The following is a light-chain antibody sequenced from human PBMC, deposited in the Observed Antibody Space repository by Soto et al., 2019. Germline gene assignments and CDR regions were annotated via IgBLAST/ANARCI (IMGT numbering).Light chain of an antibody. CDR2: GAS. CDR1: QSVSSNY. Sequence: ESVLTQSPVTLSLSPVERSTLSCMASQSVSSNYLAWYQQKPGQAPRLLMYGASTRATGIPDRFSGSGSGTDFTLTISRLEPEDSAVYYCQQYGSSPTWTFGQGTKVDI. J-gene: IGKJ1*01. CDR3: QQYGSSPTWT. V-gene: IGKV3-20*01.